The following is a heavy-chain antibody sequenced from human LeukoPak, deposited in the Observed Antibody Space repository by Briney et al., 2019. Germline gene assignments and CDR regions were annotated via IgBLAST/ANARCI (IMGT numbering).Heavy chain of an antibody. CDR3: AKDITGSGELDY. J-gene: IGHJ4*02. V-gene: IGHV3-9*01. CDR1: GFTFDDYA. Sequence: GGSLRLSCAASGFTFDDYAMHWVRQAPGKGLEWVSGISWNSGSIRYADSVKGRFTISRDNAKNSLYLQMNSLRAEDTALYYCAKDITGSGELDYWGQGTLVTVSS. CDR2: ISWNSGSI. D-gene: IGHD3-10*01.